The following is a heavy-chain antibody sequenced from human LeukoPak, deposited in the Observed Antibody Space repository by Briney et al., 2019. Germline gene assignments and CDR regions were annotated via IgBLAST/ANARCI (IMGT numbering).Heavy chain of an antibody. Sequence: AGGSLRLSCAASGFTFNNYAVSWVRQAPGKGPEWLSAISGSGGSTTDADSVKGRFTTSRDNSKSTLYLQMNSLRAEDTAIYYCAKIFHTDGYYLGEHLFDAWVQGTLVTVSS. J-gene: IGHJ5*02. D-gene: IGHD3-22*01. V-gene: IGHV3-23*01. CDR3: AKIFHTDGYYLGEHLFDA. CDR2: ISGSGGST. CDR1: GFTFNNYA.